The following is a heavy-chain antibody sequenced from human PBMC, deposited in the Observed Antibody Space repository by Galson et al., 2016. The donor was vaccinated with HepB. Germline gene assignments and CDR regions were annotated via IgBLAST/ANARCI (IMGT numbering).Heavy chain of an antibody. CDR1: GLTVSSNY. CDR2: MYSGGGT. V-gene: IGHV3-53*01. D-gene: IGHD2/OR15-2a*01. J-gene: IGHJ3*01. CDR3: ARANIVYRGVFDAFDF. Sequence: LRLSCAASGLTVSSNYMNWVRQRQGKGLEWVSVMYSGGGTDYADSVKGRFTISRDNSKNTLYLQMNSLRVEDTAVYYCARANIVYRGVFDAFDFWGQGAMVTVSS.